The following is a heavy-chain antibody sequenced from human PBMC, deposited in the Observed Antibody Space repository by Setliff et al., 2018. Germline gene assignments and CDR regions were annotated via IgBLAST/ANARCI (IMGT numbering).Heavy chain of an antibody. Sequence: GGSLRLSCVASGFSFSSYWMHWVRQVPGKGLVWVSRINSDESRRNYGGSVKGRFTISRDNSKNTLYLQMSSLRAEDTAVYYCAKYVKKFAHFDYWGQGTLVTVSS. V-gene: IGHV3-74*01. CDR2: INSDESRR. CDR3: AKYVKKFAHFDY. D-gene: IGHD3-16*01. J-gene: IGHJ4*02. CDR1: GFSFSSYW.